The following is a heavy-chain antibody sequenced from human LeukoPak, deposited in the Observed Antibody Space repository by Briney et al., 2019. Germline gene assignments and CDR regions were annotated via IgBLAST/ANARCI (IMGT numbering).Heavy chain of an antibody. CDR1: GFTFSNHW. Sequence: GGSLRLSCAASGFTFSNHWMHWVRQAPGKGLEWVSVIYGAGSTYYADSVKGRFTISRDNSKNTLYLQMNSLRVEGTAVYYCARAIQFGGYFDYWGQGTLVTVSP. V-gene: IGHV3-53*01. CDR3: ARAIQFGGYFDY. J-gene: IGHJ4*02. CDR2: IYGAGST. D-gene: IGHD2-15*01.